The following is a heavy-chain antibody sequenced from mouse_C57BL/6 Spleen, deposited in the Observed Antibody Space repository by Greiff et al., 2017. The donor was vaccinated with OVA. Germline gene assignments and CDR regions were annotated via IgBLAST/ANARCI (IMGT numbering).Heavy chain of an antibody. CDR3: ARSAQATEYFDY. CDR1: GYAFTNYL. Sequence: QVQLQQSGAELVRPGTSVKVSCKASGYAFTNYLIEWVKQRPGQGLEWIGVINPGSGGTNYNEKFKGKATLTADKSSSTAYMQLSSLTSEDSAVYFCARSAQATEYFDYWGQGTTLAVSS. V-gene: IGHV1-54*01. CDR2: INPGSGGT. J-gene: IGHJ2*01. D-gene: IGHD3-2*02.